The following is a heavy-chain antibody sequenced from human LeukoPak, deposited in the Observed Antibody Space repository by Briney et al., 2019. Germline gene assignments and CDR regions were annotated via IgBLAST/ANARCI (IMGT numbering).Heavy chain of an antibody. CDR2: IHSGGSDI. Sequence: GGSLRLSCAASGFTFNAYKMNWVRQAPGRGLEWVSSIHSGGSDIYYADSVKGRFTVSRDNAKNSLFLQMNSLRAEDTALYYCARGHYDILTGNYKWTPDYWGQGTLVTVSS. CDR1: GFTFNAYK. J-gene: IGHJ4*02. D-gene: IGHD3-9*01. CDR3: ARGHYDILTGNYKWTPDY. V-gene: IGHV3-21*06.